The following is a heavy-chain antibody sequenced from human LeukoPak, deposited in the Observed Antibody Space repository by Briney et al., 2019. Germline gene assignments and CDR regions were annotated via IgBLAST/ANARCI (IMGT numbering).Heavy chain of an antibody. D-gene: IGHD3-22*01. CDR1: GFTVSSNY. J-gene: IGHJ3*02. CDR2: IYSGGST. CDR3: ARAALEAKYYYDPMDTDAFDI. Sequence: PGGSLRLSCAASGFTVSSNYMSWVRQAPGKGLEWVSVIYSGGSTYYADSVKGRFTISRDNSKNTLYLQMNSLRAEDTAMYYCARAALEAKYYYDPMDTDAFDIWGQGTMVTVSS. V-gene: IGHV3-66*01.